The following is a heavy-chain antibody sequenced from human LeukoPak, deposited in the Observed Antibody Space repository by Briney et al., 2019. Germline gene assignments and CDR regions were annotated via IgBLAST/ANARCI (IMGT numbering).Heavy chain of an antibody. D-gene: IGHD4-17*01. Sequence: GGSLRLSCAASGFIFSDYAMTWVRQAPGKGLEWVSAISGSGGSTYYADSVKGRFTISRDNSKNTLYLQMNSLRAEDTAVYYCAKDLVTTVYTFGAYAFDIWGQGTMVTVSS. J-gene: IGHJ3*02. CDR1: GFIFSDYA. V-gene: IGHV3-23*01. CDR3: AKDLVTTVYTFGAYAFDI. CDR2: ISGSGGST.